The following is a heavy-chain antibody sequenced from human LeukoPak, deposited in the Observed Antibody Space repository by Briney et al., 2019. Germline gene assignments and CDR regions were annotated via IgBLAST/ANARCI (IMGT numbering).Heavy chain of an antibody. CDR2: IGSGSTHI. D-gene: IGHD5-18*01. J-gene: IGHJ4*02. Sequence: GGSLRLSCAASGFTFSSYSMNWLRQAPGKGLEWVSSIGSGSTHIYYADSVKGRFTISRDNAKNSLYLQMNSLRVEDTAVYHCARVIQLYDYWGQGTLVTVSS. V-gene: IGHV3-21*01. CDR1: GFTFSSYS. CDR3: ARVIQLYDY.